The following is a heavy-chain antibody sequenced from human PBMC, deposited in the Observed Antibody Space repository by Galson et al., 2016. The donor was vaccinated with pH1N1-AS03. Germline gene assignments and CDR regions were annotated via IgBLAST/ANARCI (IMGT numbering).Heavy chain of an antibody. CDR3: ARGIGGSSGWGNAFDI. J-gene: IGHJ3*02. Sequence: SLRLSCAASGFTFTTYSMNWVRQAPGEGLEWVSYISSTSGIYYADTVKGRFTTSRDNSKKSLYLQMNSLRAEDTAVYYCARGIGGSSGWGNAFDIWGQGSLVIVSS. CDR1: GFTFTTYS. CDR2: ISSTSGI. V-gene: IGHV3-48*01. D-gene: IGHD6-19*01.